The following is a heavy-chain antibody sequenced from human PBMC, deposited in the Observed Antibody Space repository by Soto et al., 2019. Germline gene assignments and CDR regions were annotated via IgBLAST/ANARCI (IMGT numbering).Heavy chain of an antibody. CDR1: GFTFSYG. CDR3: AKLVIGYCSGNTCDDY. J-gene: IGHJ4*02. Sequence: VQLLESGGGLIQPGGSLRLSCAASGFTFSYGIHWLRQAPGKGLEWVAYISYDSSNKFYGDSVKGRFTIFRDNSKNTQVLQMNSLRAEDTAVYYCAKLVIGYCSGNTCDDYWGQGTLVAVSS. V-gene: IGHV3-30*18. CDR2: ISYDSSNK. D-gene: IGHD2-15*01.